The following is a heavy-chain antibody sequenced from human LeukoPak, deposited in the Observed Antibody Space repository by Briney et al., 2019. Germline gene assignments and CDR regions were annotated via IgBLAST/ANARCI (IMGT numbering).Heavy chain of an antibody. Sequence: SVKVSCKASGGTFSSYAISWVRQAPGQGLEWMGRIIPILGIANYAQKFQGRVAITADKSTSTAYMELSSLRSEDTAVYYCAPSPYSSSWYDWFDPWGQGTLVTVST. D-gene: IGHD6-13*01. CDR2: IIPILGIA. V-gene: IGHV1-69*04. CDR1: GGTFSSYA. J-gene: IGHJ5*02. CDR3: APSPYSSSWYDWFDP.